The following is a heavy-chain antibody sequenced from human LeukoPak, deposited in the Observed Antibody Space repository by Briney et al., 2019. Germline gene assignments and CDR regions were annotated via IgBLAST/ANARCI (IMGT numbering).Heavy chain of an antibody. D-gene: IGHD3-22*01. CDR2: ISWNSGSI. Sequence: GGSLRLSCAASGFTFDDYAMRWVRQAPGKGLEWLSGISWNSGSIGYADSVKGRFTISRDNAKNSLYLQMNSLRAEDTALYYCAKGDSRDAFDIWGQGTMVTVSS. CDR3: AKGDSRDAFDI. J-gene: IGHJ3*02. CDR1: GFTFDDYA. V-gene: IGHV3-9*01.